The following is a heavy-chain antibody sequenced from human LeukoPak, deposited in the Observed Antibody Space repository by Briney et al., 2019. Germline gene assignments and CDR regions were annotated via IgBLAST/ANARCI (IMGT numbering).Heavy chain of an antibody. CDR1: GFTFTNYW. V-gene: IGHV3-7*01. CDR2: IKQDRSEK. Sequence: GGSLRLSCAASGFTFTNYWMSWVRQAPGKGLELVANIKQDRSEKYYVDSVKGRFTISRDNAKNSLYLQMNGLRAEDTAVYYCARETNYYDSSGYYYPYFDYWGQGTLVTVSS. CDR3: ARETNYYDSSGYYYPYFDY. D-gene: IGHD3-22*01. J-gene: IGHJ4*02.